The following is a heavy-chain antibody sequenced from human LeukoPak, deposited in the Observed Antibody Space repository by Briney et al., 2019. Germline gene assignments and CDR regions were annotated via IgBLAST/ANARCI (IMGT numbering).Heavy chain of an antibody. J-gene: IGHJ4*02. V-gene: IGHV1-69*05. Sequence: SVKVSCKASGGTFSSYAISWVRQAPGQGLEWMGGIIPIFGTANYAQKLQGRVTITTDESTSTAYMELSSLRSEDTAVYYCARGYGIAARRPFDYWGQGTLVTVSS. CDR1: GGTFSSYA. D-gene: IGHD6-6*01. CDR3: ARGYGIAARRPFDY. CDR2: IIPIFGTA.